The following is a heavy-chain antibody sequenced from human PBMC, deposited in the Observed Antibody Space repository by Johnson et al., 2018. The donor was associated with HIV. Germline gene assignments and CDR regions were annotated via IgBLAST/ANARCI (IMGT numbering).Heavy chain of an antibody. V-gene: IGHV3-30*03. CDR2: ISYDGSNK. CDR1: GFTFSTYG. J-gene: IGHJ3*02. CDR3: ARDGIGRGIVGANDAFDI. D-gene: IGHD1-26*01. Sequence: QVQLVESGGGLVKPGGSLRLSCAASGFTFSTYGMHWVRQAPGTGLEWVALISYDGSNKYYADSVKGRFTISRDNSKNTLYLQMNSLRAEDTAVYYCARDGIGRGIVGANDAFDIWGQGTMVTVSS.